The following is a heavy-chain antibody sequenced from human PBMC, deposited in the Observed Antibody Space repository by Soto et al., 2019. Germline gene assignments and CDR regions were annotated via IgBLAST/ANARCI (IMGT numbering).Heavy chain of an antibody. J-gene: IGHJ5*02. CDR1: GDSVSSNSAA. V-gene: IGHV6-1*01. CDR2: TYYRSKWYN. D-gene: IGHD3-22*01. Sequence: QTLSLTCAISGDSVSSNSAAWNWIRQSPSRGLEWLGRTYYRSKWYNDYAVSVKSRITINPDTSKNQFSLQLNSVTPEDTAVYYCARGGQGYYDSSGRNWFDPWGQGTLVTV. CDR3: ARGGQGYYDSSGRNWFDP.